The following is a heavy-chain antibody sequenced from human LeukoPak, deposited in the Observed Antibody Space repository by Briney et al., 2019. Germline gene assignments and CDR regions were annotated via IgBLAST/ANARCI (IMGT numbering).Heavy chain of an antibody. CDR1: EFTFSSYA. CDR3: ARGLVTKGYFDY. V-gene: IGHV3-23*01. CDR2: ISGSGGTT. Sequence: GGSLRLSCAASEFTFSSYAVGWVRQAPGKGLEWVSAISGSGGTTYYGDSVKGRFTISRDNSKNTLYLQMNSLRAEDTALYYCARGLVTKGYFDYWGQGTLVTVSS. J-gene: IGHJ4*02. D-gene: IGHD2-21*02.